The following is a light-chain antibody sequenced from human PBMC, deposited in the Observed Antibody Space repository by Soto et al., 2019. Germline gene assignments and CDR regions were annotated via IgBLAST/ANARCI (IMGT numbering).Light chain of an antibody. CDR3: QQYNSYSGT. Sequence: DIPLNQSPSTLCASVGDGGSIXKRASQSISSWLAWYQQKPGKAPKLLIYDASSLESGVPSRFSGSGSGTEFTLTISSLQPDDFATYYCQQYNSYSGTFGQGTKVDIK. J-gene: IGKJ1*01. CDR2: DAS. CDR1: QSISSW. V-gene: IGKV1-5*01.